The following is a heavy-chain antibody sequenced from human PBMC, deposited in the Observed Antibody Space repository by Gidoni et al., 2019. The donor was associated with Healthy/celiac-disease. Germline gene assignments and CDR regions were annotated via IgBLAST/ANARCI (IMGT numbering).Heavy chain of an antibody. CDR1: GFTFSSYA. V-gene: IGHV3-23*01. CDR3: AKAPMGVSYYYGMDV. D-gene: IGHD2-21*01. Sequence: EVQLLESGGGLVQPGGSLSLSCAASGFTFSSYAMGWVRQAPGQGLEWVTAIGGSGGSTDYADTVKGRFTISRDNSKNTLYLKMNSLRDEDTAVYYCAKAPMGVSYYYGMDVWGQGTTVTVSS. CDR2: IGGSGGST. J-gene: IGHJ6*02.